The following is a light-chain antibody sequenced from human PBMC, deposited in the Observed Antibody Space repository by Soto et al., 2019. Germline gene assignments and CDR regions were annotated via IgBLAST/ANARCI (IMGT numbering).Light chain of an antibody. Sequence: DIQLTQSPPFLSASVGDRVTITCRASQGISSSLAWYQQKPGKAPNLLIYGASTLESVVPPRFSGSGSGTEFTLTINSLQPEDFATYYCQQVNSYPRTFGQGTQVEIK. J-gene: IGKJ1*01. V-gene: IGKV1-9*01. CDR1: QGISSS. CDR3: QQVNSYPRT. CDR2: GAS.